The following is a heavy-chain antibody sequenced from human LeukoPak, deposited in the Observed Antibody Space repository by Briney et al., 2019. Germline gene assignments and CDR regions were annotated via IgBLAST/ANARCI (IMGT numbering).Heavy chain of an antibody. CDR3: ARGRQQLVSYYFDY. D-gene: IGHD6-13*01. V-gene: IGHV1-3*03. CDR1: GYTLTNYA. CDR2: INAGNGNT. Sequence: ASVKVSCKASGYTLTNYAIHWVRPAPGQRPGWKGWINAGNGNTKYSQEFQGRVTITRDPSASTAYMELSSLRSEDMAVYYCARGRQQLVSYYFDYWGQGTLVTVSS. J-gene: IGHJ4*02.